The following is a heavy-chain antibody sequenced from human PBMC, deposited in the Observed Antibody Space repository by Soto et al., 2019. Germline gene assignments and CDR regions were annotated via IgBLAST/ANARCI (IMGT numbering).Heavy chain of an antibody. J-gene: IGHJ5*02. V-gene: IGHV1-18*01. D-gene: IGHD2-2*01. Sequence: ASVKVSCKASGYTFTSYGISWVRQAPGQGLEWMGWISAYNGNTNYAQKLQGRVTMTTDTSTSTAYMELRSLRSDDTAVYYCARVEYCISTSCYGNWFDPCGQGTLVTVSS. CDR2: ISAYNGNT. CDR1: GYTFTSYG. CDR3: ARVEYCISTSCYGNWFDP.